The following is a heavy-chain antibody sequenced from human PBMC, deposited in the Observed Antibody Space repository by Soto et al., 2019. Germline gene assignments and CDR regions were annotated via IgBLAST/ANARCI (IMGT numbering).Heavy chain of an antibody. V-gene: IGHV4-59*08. J-gene: IGHJ4*02. CDR1: GGSISHYY. CDR3: ASQKDNGNWYGSFDY. CDR2: IFYSGST. D-gene: IGHD1-1*01. Sequence: QVQLQESGPGLVKAPETLSLTCTVSGGSISHYYWGWIRQPPGKGLEWIGSIFYSGSTKYNPSLRSRSTISLDMSKNQFSLRVSSLTAADAAVYYCASQKDNGNWYGSFDYWGQGVLVTVSS.